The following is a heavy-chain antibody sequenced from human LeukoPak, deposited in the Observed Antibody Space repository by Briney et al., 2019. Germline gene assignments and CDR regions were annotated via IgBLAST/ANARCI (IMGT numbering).Heavy chain of an antibody. CDR3: ARTPDGADY. CDR2: IKQDGTEI. CDR1: GFTFNNYW. V-gene: IGHV3-7*01. Sequence: GGSLRLSCAASGFTFNNYWMTWFRQAPGKGLEWVANIKQDGTEIYYVDSVRGRFITSRDNAENSLYLQMNSLRVEDTAVYYCARTPDGADYWGQGTLVTVSS. J-gene: IGHJ4*02. D-gene: IGHD3-10*01.